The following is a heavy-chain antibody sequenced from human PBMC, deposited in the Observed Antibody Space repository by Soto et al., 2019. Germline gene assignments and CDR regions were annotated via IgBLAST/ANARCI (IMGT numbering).Heavy chain of an antibody. V-gene: IGHV3-33*01. CDR3: ARDAKSVETTGSFDY. D-gene: IGHD1-26*01. CDR2: IWFDGSNK. Sequence: QVQLVDSGGGVVQPGRSLRLSCAASGFIFSSYGMHWVRQAPGKGLEWVAGIWFDGSNKYYADSVKGRFTISRDNFRHTLYLQMNGLRAEETAVYYCARDAKSVETTGSFDYWGQGTLVTASS. CDR1: GFIFSSYG. J-gene: IGHJ4*02.